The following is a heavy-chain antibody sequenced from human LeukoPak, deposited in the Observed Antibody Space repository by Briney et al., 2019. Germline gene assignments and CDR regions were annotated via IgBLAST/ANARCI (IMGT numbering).Heavy chain of an antibody. J-gene: IGHJ6*02. D-gene: IGHD6-19*01. CDR3: ATDAAVAGTRSYYYYYGMDV. CDR2: LDPEDGET. CDR1: GYTLTELS. Sequence: GASVKVSCKVSGYTLTELSMHWVRQAPGKGLEWMGGLDPEDGETIYAQKFQGRVTMTEDTSTDTAYMELSSLRSEDTAVYYCATDAAVAGTRSYYYYYGMDVWGQGTTVTVSS. V-gene: IGHV1-24*01.